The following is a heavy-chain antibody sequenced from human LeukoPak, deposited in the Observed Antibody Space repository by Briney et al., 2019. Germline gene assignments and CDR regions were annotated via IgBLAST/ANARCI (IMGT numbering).Heavy chain of an antibody. J-gene: IGHJ3*02. CDR1: GGSISSSTYY. V-gene: IGHV4-39*01. CDR2: IYYSGST. D-gene: IGHD3-22*01. CDR3: ARNGSSGYHYGDDAFDI. Sequence: SETLSLTCTVSGGSISSSTYYWGWIRQPPGKGLEWIGTIYYSGSTYYNPSLKSRVTISVDTSKNQFSLKLSSVTAADTAVYYCARNGSSGYHYGDDAFDIWGQGTMVTVSS.